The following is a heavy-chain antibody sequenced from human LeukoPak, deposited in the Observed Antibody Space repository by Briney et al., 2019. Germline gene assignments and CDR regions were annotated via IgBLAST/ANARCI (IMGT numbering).Heavy chain of an antibody. D-gene: IGHD6-6*01. J-gene: IGHJ5*02. Sequence: SQTLSLTCAISGDSVSSNSAAWNWIRQPPSRGLEWLGRTYYRSKWYNDYAVSVKSRITINPDTSKNQFSLQLNSVTPEDTAVYYCARDQSVAARRRAPPGVNWFDPWGQGTLVTVSS. CDR1: GDSVSSNSAA. V-gene: IGHV6-1*01. CDR3: ARDQSVAARRRAPPGVNWFDP. CDR2: TYYRSKWYN.